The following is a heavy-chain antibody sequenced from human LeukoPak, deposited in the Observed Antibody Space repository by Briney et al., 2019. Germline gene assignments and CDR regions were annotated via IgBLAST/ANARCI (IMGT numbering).Heavy chain of an antibody. J-gene: IGHJ4*02. V-gene: IGHV4-59*01. CDR3: ARRLRWFDY. CDR1: GGSISSYY. D-gene: IGHD5-12*01. CDR2: IYYSGST. Sequence: ASETLSLTCTVSGGSISSYYWSWIRQPPGKGLEWIGYIYYSGSTNYNPSLKSRVTISVDTSKNQFSLKLSSVTAADTAVYYCARRLRWFDYWGQGTLVTVSS.